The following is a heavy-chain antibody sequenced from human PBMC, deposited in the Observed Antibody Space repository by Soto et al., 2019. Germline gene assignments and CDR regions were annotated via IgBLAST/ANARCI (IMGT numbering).Heavy chain of an antibody. CDR3: ARDFSVPRYFLGPSYYYYYGMDV. V-gene: IGHV3-30-3*01. CDR2: ISYDGSNK. Sequence: PGGSLRLSCAASGFTFSSYAMHWVRQAPGKGLEWVAVISYDGSNKYYADSVKGRFTISRDNSKNTLYLQMNSLRAEDTAVYYCARDFSVPRYFLGPSYYYYYGMDVWGQGTTVTVSS. J-gene: IGHJ6*02. D-gene: IGHD1-1*01. CDR1: GFTFSSYA.